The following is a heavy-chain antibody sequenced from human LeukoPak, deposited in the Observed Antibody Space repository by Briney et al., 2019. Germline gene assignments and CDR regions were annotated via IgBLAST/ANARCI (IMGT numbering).Heavy chain of an antibody. D-gene: IGHD1-7*01. CDR1: GFTFSSYE. CDR2: ISSSGSTI. Sequence: PGGSLRLSCAASGFTFSSYEMNWVRQAPGKGLEWVSYISSSGSTIYYADSVKGRFTISRDNAKNSLYLQMNSLRAEDTAVYYCAREYNWNCDWFDPWGQGTLVTVSS. J-gene: IGHJ5*02. V-gene: IGHV3-48*03. CDR3: AREYNWNCDWFDP.